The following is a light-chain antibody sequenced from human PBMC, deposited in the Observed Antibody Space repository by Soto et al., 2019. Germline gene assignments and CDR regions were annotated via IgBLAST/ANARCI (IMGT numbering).Light chain of an antibody. CDR3: QQYSGYWR. J-gene: IGKJ1*01. Sequence: DINLNNAPSALSSAFSYRGAFIFRASQSVSTRLAWYQQKPGKAPKVLIYDASSWAGGVPSRFTGSGSGTEFTLTINSLQPDDLATYYCQQYSGYWRFGQGTKV. CDR1: QSVSTR. CDR2: DAS. V-gene: IGKV1-5*02.